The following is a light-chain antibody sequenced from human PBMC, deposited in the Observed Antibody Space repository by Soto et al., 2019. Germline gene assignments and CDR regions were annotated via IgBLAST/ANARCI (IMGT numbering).Light chain of an antibody. J-gene: IGKJ2*02. CDR1: QSLSTDD. Sequence: EVVLTQSPGTLSLSPGETATLSCRASQSLSTDDFAWYQQKPGQAPRLLIYSTSRRTSGVPDRFSASGSGTDFTLTISSLEPEDFAMYYCQKYDNLPCTFGQGTKVEIK. V-gene: IGKV3-20*01. CDR2: STS. CDR3: QKYDNLPCT.